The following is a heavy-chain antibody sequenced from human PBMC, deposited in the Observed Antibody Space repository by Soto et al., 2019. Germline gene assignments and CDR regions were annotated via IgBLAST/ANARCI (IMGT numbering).Heavy chain of an antibody. Sequence: XGSLRLSCAASGFSFSNYGMPWVRQAPGKGLEWVSVIANDGGDKKYATSVKGRFTISRENAKNTMYLQMNSLRAEDSAVYYCAKNLKVAAAGYFFDHWGQGTLVTVSS. CDR1: GFSFSNYG. J-gene: IGHJ4*02. V-gene: IGHV3-30*18. CDR3: AKNLKVAAAGYFFDH. D-gene: IGHD6-13*01. CDR2: IANDGGDK.